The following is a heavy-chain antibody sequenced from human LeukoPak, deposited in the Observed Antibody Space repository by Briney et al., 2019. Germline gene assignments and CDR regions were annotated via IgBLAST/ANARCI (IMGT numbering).Heavy chain of an antibody. D-gene: IGHD3-3*01. CDR3: ARRRFFRSSRPADGWFDP. CDR2: ITYDGTNK. V-gene: IGHV3-30-3*01. J-gene: IGHJ5*02. CDR1: GFTFSRYT. Sequence: GGSLRLSCAASGFTFSRYTMHWVRQAPGQWLEWVAVITYDGTNKFYADSVKGRFTISRDDSKNTLYLQMNSLRDEDTAVYYCARRRFFRSSRPADGWFDPWGQGTLVTVSS.